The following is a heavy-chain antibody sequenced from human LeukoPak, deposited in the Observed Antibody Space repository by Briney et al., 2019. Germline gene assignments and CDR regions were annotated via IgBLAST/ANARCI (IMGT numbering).Heavy chain of an antibody. Sequence: SETLSLTCAVYGGSFSGYYWSWIRQPPGKGLEWIGEINHSGSTNYNPSLKSRVTISVDTSKNQFSLKLSSVTAADTAVYYCASGLGGRSSGWLYYYYYYYMDVWGKGTTVTVSS. D-gene: IGHD6-19*01. J-gene: IGHJ6*03. V-gene: IGHV4-34*01. CDR3: ASGLGGRSSGWLYYYYYYYMDV. CDR2: INHSGST. CDR1: GGSFSGYY.